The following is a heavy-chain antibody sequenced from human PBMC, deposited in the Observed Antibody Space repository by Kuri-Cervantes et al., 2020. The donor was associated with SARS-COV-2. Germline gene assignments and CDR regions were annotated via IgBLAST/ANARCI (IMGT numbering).Heavy chain of an antibody. Sequence: ASVKVSCKASGYTFTGYDMNWVRQAPGQGLEWMGWINPNSGGTNYAQKFQGWVIMTRDTSIITVYMELSRLRSDDTAVYYCARPTPFGRLVVISQGGAFDIWGQGTMVTVSS. CDR3: ARPTPFGRLVVISQGGAFDI. D-gene: IGHD3-22*01. CDR1: GYTFTGYD. CDR2: INPNSGGT. J-gene: IGHJ3*02. V-gene: IGHV1-2*04.